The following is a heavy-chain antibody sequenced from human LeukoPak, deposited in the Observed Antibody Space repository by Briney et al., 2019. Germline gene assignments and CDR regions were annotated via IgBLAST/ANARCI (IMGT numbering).Heavy chain of an antibody. V-gene: IGHV1-69*06. CDR1: GGTFSSYA. CDR3: AREGAYGDHGGNWFDP. Sequence: SVKVSCKASGGTFSSYAISWVRQATGQGLEWMGGIIPIFGTANYAQKFQGRVTITADKSTSTAYMELSSLRSEDTAVYYCAREGAYGDHGGNWFDPWGQGTLVTVSS. J-gene: IGHJ5*02. CDR2: IIPIFGTA. D-gene: IGHD4-17*01.